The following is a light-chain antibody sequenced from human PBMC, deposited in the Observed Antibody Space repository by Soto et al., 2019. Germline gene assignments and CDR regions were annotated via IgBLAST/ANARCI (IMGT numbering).Light chain of an antibody. V-gene: IGKV3-20*01. CDR3: QQYGSSPGT. J-gene: IGKJ1*01. Sequence: IVLTQSPGTLSLSPGERAALSCRASQSVSGSYLAWYQQKPGQSPMLLLSGASSRATGIPDGFCASRSGTDFTLTISRLEPENFEVYYRQQYGSSPGTFGEGTKVDIK. CDR1: QSVSGSY. CDR2: GAS.